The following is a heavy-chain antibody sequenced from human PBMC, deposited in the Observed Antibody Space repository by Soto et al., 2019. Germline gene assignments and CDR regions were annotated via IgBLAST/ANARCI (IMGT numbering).Heavy chain of an antibody. CDR3: ARASSGSDFWSGYQTPYMDV. D-gene: IGHD3-3*01. V-gene: IGHV3-66*01. Sequence: GGSPRLSCASSGFTVSSNYMSWVRQAPGKGLEWVSVIYSGGSTYYADSVKGRFTISRDNSKNTLYLQMNSLRAEDTAVYYCARASSGSDFWSGYQTPYMDVWGKGTTVTVSS. CDR1: GFTVSSNY. CDR2: IYSGGST. J-gene: IGHJ6*03.